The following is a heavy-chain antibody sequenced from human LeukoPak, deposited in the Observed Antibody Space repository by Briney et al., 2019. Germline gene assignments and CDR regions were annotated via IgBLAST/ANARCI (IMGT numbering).Heavy chain of an antibody. V-gene: IGHV4-39*01. D-gene: IGHD6-13*01. CDR1: GGSISSSSYY. Sequence: SETLSLTCTVSGGSISSSSYYWGWIRQPPGKELEWIGSIYYSGSTYYNPSLKSRVTISVDTSKNQFSLKLSSVTAADTAVYYCARQEVAAAWFDPWGQGTLVTVSS. CDR3: ARQEVAAAWFDP. J-gene: IGHJ5*02. CDR2: IYYSGST.